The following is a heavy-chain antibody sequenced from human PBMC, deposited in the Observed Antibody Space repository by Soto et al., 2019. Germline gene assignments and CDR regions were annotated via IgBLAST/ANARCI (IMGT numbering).Heavy chain of an antibody. V-gene: IGHV4-34*01. D-gene: IGHD5-12*01. CDR3: ARVSRGYYDD. CDR2: INHSRST. J-gene: IGHJ4*02. CDR1: GASFNNYY. Sequence: SETLSLTCAVYGASFNNYYWSWIRQPPGKGLEWIGEINHSRSTNYNPSLESRVTISIDTSKKQFSLKLTSVTAADTAVYYCARVSRGYYDDWAQGTLVTVSS.